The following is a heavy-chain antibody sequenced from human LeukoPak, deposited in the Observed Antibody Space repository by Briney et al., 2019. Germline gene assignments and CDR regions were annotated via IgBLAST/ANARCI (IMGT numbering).Heavy chain of an antibody. CDR1: GFTFSSYS. CDR2: ISSSSSYI. CDR3: ARSFYYDSSGYYPFDY. J-gene: IGHJ4*02. V-gene: IGHV3-21*04. D-gene: IGHD3-22*01. Sequence: GGPLRLSCAASGFTFSSYSMNWVRQAPGKGLEWVSSISSSSSYIYYADSVKGRFTISRDNAKNSLYLQMNSLRTEDTAVYYCARSFYYDSSGYYPFDYWGQGTLVTVSS.